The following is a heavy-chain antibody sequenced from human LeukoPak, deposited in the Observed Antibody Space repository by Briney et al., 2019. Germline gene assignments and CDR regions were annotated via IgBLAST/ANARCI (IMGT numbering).Heavy chain of an antibody. J-gene: IGHJ4*02. CDR1: RFTFSSYW. Sequence: GGSLRLSCAASRFTFSSYWMHWIRQAPGKGLVWVSRINSDGSSIAYADSVRGRFTISRDNAKNTLYLEMNSLRAEDTAVYYCAALDHGHDYWGQGTLVIVSS. CDR3: AALDHGHDY. CDR2: INSDGSSI. V-gene: IGHV3-74*01.